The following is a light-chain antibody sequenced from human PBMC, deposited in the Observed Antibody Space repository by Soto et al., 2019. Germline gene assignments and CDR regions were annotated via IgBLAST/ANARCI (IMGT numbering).Light chain of an antibody. V-gene: IGKV3-20*01. J-gene: IGKJ5*01. CDR1: QNFGNTF. CDR3: QQYGSSPPIT. Sequence: IVLTQSPGTLSLSPGERATLSCRASQNFGNTFLAWYQQKPGHAPRLLIYGASSRATGIPDRISGSGSGTDFTLTISRLEPEDFAVYFCQQYGSSPPITFGQGTRLEIK. CDR2: GAS.